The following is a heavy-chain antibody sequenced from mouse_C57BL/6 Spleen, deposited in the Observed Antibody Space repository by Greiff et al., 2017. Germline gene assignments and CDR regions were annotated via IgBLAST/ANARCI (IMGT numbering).Heavy chain of an antibody. CDR1: GYTFTNYW. V-gene: IGHV1-63*01. D-gene: IGHD2-10*02. Sequence: VQLQQSGAELVRPGTSVKMSCKASGYTFTNYWIGWAKPRPGHGLEWIGDIYPGGGYTNYNEKFKGKATLTADKSSSTAYMQFSSLTSEDSAIYYCARGRYGNYQTLYYAMDYWGQGTSVTVSS. CDR3: ARGRYGNYQTLYYAMDY. J-gene: IGHJ4*01. CDR2: IYPGGGYT.